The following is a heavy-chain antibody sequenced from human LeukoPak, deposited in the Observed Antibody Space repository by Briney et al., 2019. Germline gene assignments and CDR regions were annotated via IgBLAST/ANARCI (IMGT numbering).Heavy chain of an antibody. CDR1: GASISDYY. V-gene: IGHV4-4*07. CDR3: VRHYDKGFDF. D-gene: IGHD3-9*01. Sequence: SETLSLTCTVSGASISDYYWSWIRQPAGRGLEWIGRIYTSGSTYYSPSLESRVTMSEDTSRNHFSLNLRSVTAADTAVYYCVRHYDKGFDFWGQGILVTVSS. CDR2: IYTSGST. J-gene: IGHJ4*02.